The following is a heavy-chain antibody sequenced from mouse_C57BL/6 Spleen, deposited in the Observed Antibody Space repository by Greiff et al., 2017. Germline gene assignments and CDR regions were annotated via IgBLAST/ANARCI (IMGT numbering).Heavy chain of an antibody. V-gene: IGHV14-1*01. J-gene: IGHJ4*01. CDR1: GFNIKDYY. Sequence: EVQLQQFGAELVRPGASVKLSCTASGFNIKDYYMHWVKQRPEQGLEWIGRIDPEDGDTEYAPKFQGKATMTADTSSTTAYLQLSSLTSEDTAVYYCTTSGFITTAPCYAMDYWGQGTSVTVSS. D-gene: IGHD1-1*01. CDR3: TTSGFITTAPCYAMDY. CDR2: IDPEDGDT.